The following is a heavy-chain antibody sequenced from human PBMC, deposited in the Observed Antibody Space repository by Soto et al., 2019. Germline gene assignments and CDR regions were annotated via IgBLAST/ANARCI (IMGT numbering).Heavy chain of an antibody. CDR2: ISPYNDNT. Sequence: ASVKVSCKASGYTFTSYGISWVRQAPGQGLERMGWISPYNDNTNYAQKLQGRVTMTTDTSTSTAYMELRSLRSDDTAVYFCAREWNYFDYWGQGTPVTVSS. CDR1: GYTFTSYG. J-gene: IGHJ4*02. V-gene: IGHV1-18*01. CDR3: AREWNYFDY.